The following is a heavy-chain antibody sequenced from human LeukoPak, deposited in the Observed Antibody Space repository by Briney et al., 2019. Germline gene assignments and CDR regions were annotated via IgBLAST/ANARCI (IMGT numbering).Heavy chain of an antibody. D-gene: IGHD6-19*01. CDR1: GRSISSGGYC. Sequence: PSETLSLTCTVSGRSISSGGYCWSSFRQDPAKGLEWFAYIYCSGTTYYNSFLSSRVTLLVDTSKNLFSLKLSFVAAADTAVYYCARCNVGYSSGWYDYWGQGTLVTVSS. CDR2: IYCSGTT. CDR3: ARCNVGYSSGWYDY. J-gene: IGHJ4*02. V-gene: IGHV4-31*03.